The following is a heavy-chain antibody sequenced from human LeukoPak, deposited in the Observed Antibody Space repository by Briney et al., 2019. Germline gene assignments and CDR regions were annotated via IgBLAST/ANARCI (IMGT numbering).Heavy chain of an antibody. J-gene: IGHJ4*02. Sequence: QSGGSLRLSCAASGFTFSSFDMHWARQAPGKGLEWVAIIWYDGSNKYYADSVKGRFTISRDNSKNTLYLQMNSLRAEDTAVYYCAKDGPDPPTRATRYYFDYWGQGTLVTVSS. V-gene: IGHV3-33*06. CDR2: IWYDGSNK. D-gene: IGHD1-14*01. CDR3: AKDGPDPPTRATRYYFDY. CDR1: GFTFSSFD.